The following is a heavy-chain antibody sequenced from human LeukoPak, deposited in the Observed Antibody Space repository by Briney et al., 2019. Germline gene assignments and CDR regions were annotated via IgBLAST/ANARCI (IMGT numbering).Heavy chain of an antibody. CDR3: ARVGLSGAAAGTPDYYYYYMDV. D-gene: IGHD6-13*01. Sequence: SETLSLTCTVSGGSISSYYWSWIRQPAGEGLEWIGRIYTSGSTNYNPSPKSRVTMSVDTSKNQFSLKLSSVTAADTAVYYCARVGLSGAAAGTPDYYYYYMDVWGKGTTVTVSS. CDR2: IYTSGST. V-gene: IGHV4-4*07. J-gene: IGHJ6*03. CDR1: GGSISSYY.